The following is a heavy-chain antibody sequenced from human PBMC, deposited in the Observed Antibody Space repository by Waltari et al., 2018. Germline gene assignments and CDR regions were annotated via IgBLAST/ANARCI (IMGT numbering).Heavy chain of an antibody. V-gene: IGHV4-59*01. Sequence: QVQLQESGPGLVKPSETLSLTCTVSGGSISSYYWSWIRQPPGKGLEWIGYIYYSGSTNYNPSLKMRVTIAVDTSKNQFSLKLSSGTAADTAVYYCARDGRGEQDWETDDAFDIWGQGTMVTVSS. CDR1: GGSISSYY. CDR3: ARDGRGEQDWETDDAFDI. J-gene: IGHJ3*02. D-gene: IGHD3-16*01. CDR2: IYYSGST.